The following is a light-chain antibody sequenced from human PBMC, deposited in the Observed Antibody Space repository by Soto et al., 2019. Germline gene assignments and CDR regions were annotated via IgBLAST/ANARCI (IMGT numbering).Light chain of an antibody. Sequence: EIVMTQSPATLSVSPGERATLSCRASQSVSSNLAWYQQKPGQAPRLLIYGASTRATGIPARFSGIGSGTEFTLTISSLQSEDFAVYYCQQYNNWRYTFGQGTKLEIK. CDR1: QSVSSN. CDR3: QQYNNWRYT. V-gene: IGKV3-15*01. J-gene: IGKJ2*01. CDR2: GAS.